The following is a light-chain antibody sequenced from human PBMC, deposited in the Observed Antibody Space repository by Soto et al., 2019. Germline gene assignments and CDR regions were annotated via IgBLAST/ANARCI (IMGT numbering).Light chain of an antibody. CDR2: EVS. Sequence: QSALTQPASVSGSPGQSITISCTGSSSDVGGYNYVSWYQQHPGKAPKLIIYEVSHRPSGVSNRFSGSKSGNTASLTISGLQAEDEADYYCSSYTNIASLDVFGTGTKVTVL. CDR1: SSDVGGYNY. J-gene: IGLJ1*01. CDR3: SSYTNIASLDV. V-gene: IGLV2-14*01.